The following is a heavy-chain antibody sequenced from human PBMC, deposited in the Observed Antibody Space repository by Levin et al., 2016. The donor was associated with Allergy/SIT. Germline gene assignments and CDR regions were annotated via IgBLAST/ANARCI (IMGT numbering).Heavy chain of an antibody. CDR3: ARDRDGYNGADY. CDR1: GYRFGSYH. D-gene: IGHD1-1*01. Sequence: ASVKVSCKGSGYRFGSYHMTWVRQAPGQGLEWMGWISGFDGHTNDAQKFQGRVTMTTDTSTSTAYMEVRSLRSDDTAVYYCARDRDGYNGADYWGQGTLVTVSS. CDR2: ISGFDGHT. J-gene: IGHJ4*02. V-gene: IGHV1-18*01.